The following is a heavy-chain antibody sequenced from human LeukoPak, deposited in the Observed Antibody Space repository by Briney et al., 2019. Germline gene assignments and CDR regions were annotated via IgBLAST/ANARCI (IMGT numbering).Heavy chain of an antibody. CDR2: INHSGST. V-gene: IGHV4-34*01. CDR3: ARVAVATIIGRYFDY. Sequence: PSETLSLTCAVYGGSFSGYYWSWIRQPPGKGLEWIGEINHSGSTNYNPSLKSRVTISVDTSKNQFSLKLSSVTAADTAVYYCARVAVATIIGRYFDYWGQGTLVTVSS. CDR1: GGSFSGYY. J-gene: IGHJ4*02. D-gene: IGHD5-12*01.